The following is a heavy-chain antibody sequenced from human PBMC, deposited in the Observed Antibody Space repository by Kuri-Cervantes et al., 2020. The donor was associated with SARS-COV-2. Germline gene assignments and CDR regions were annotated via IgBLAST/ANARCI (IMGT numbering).Heavy chain of an antibody. Sequence: GSLRLSCAVYGGSLSGSFWSWIRQSPGKGLEWIGYIYTSGSTNYNPSLKSRVTIPVDTSKNQFSLKLSSVTAADTAVYYCARDQDYGDYVEVGWFDPWGQGTLVTVSS. V-gene: IGHV4-4*09. CDR3: ARDQDYGDYVEVGWFDP. CDR2: IYTSGST. J-gene: IGHJ5*02. CDR1: GGSLSGSF. D-gene: IGHD4-17*01.